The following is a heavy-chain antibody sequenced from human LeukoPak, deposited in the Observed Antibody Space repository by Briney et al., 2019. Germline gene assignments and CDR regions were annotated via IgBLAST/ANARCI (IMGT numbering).Heavy chain of an antibody. Sequence: PGGSLRLSCAASGFTFSGYTMNWVRQAPGKGLEWVSYISPDSTQIYYADSVKGRFTISRDNAKNSLYLQMNSLRAEDTAVYYCASGMRVGPNIWGQRTLVTVSS. CDR2: ISPDSTQI. V-gene: IGHV3-21*05. CDR3: ASGMRVGPNI. J-gene: IGHJ4*02. CDR1: GFTFSGYT. D-gene: IGHD1-26*01.